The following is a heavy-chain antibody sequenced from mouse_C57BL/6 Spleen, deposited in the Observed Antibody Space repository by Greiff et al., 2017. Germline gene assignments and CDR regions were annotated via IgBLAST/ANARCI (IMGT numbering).Heavy chain of an antibody. J-gene: IGHJ2*01. CDR1: GYTFTDYN. CDR2: INPNNGGT. CDR3: ARHYYGSRGGYFDY. D-gene: IGHD1-1*01. V-gene: IGHV1-18*01. Sequence: EVQLQQSGPELVKPGASVKIPCKASGYTFTDYNMSWVKQSPGKSLEWIGDINPNNGGTIYNQKFKGKATLTVDKSSSTAYMELRSLTSEDTAVYYCARHYYGSRGGYFDYWGQGTTLTVSS.